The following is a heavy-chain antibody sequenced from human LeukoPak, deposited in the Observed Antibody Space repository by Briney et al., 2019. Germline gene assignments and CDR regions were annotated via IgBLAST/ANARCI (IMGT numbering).Heavy chain of an antibody. D-gene: IGHD6-13*01. CDR3: ARDRSSWYDLGY. CDR2: IYSGGST. CDR1: GFTVSSNY. Sequence: GGSLRLSCAASGFTVSSNYMSWGRRAPGKGLEWVSVIYSGGSTYYAESGRGRFTISRDNSKNTLYLQMNSLRAQDTAVYYCARDRSSWYDLGYWGQGTLVTVSS. V-gene: IGHV3-66*01. J-gene: IGHJ4*02.